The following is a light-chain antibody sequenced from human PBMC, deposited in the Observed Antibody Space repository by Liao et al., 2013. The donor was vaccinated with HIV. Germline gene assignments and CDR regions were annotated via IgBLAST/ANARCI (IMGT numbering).Light chain of an antibody. J-gene: IGLJ2*01. V-gene: IGLV3-21*04. CDR2: YDN. CDR1: NIVTRS. Sequence: SYELTQPPSLSVAPGKTATIACGGDNIVTRSVHWYQQKPGQAPILVISYDNARPSGIPERFSGSNSGNTATLTINRVEAGDEADYYCQLWDSGDDQVVFGGGTRLTVL. CDR3: QLWDSGDDQVV.